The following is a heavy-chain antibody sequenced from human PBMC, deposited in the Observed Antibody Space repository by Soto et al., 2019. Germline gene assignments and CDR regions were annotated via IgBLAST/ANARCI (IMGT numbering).Heavy chain of an antibody. J-gene: IGHJ3*02. CDR1: GYSFTSYW. Sequence: EVQLVQSGAEVKKPGESLRISCKGSGYSFTSYWISWVRQMPGKGLEWMGRIDPSDSYTNYSPSFQGHVTISADKSISTAYLQWSSLKASDTAMYFCARLSGYCSGGSCYSHAFDIWGQGTMVTVSS. CDR2: IDPSDSYT. V-gene: IGHV5-10-1*03. CDR3: ARLSGYCSGGSCYSHAFDI. D-gene: IGHD2-15*01.